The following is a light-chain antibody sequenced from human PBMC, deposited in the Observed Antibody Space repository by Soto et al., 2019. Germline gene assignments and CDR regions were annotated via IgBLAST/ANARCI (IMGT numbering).Light chain of an antibody. CDR2: AAS. V-gene: IGKV1-27*01. Sequence: DIQMTQSPSSLSASVGDSVTITSRASQGISNYLAWYQQKPGKVPKLLIYAASTLQSGVPSRISGSGSGTDFTLTISSLQPEDVATYYCQKYNSSLWTFGQGTKVDIK. J-gene: IGKJ1*01. CDR1: QGISNY. CDR3: QKYNSSLWT.